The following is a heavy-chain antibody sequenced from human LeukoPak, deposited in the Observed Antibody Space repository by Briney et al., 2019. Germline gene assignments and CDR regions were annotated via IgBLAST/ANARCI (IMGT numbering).Heavy chain of an antibody. Sequence: GGSLRLSCAASGFTFSSYDIHWDRQAPGKGLEWVAVIWYDGSEKYYADSVKGRFTISRDNSKNTLYLQMNSLRNEDTAVYYCAKEAGYKSGYSEFDYWGQGTLVTVSS. D-gene: IGHD2-15*01. CDR2: IWYDGSEK. CDR3: AKEAGYKSGYSEFDY. V-gene: IGHV3-33*06. J-gene: IGHJ4*02. CDR1: GFTFSSYD.